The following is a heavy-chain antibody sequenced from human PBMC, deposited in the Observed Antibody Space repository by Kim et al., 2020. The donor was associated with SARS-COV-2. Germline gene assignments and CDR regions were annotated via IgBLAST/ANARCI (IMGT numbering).Heavy chain of an antibody. CDR3: ARVPSLLWFGELTGYYGMDV. J-gene: IGHJ6*02. CDR2: INHSGST. Sequence: SETLSLTCAVYGGSFSGYYWSWIRQPPGKGLEWIGEINHSGSTNYNPSLKSRVTISVDTSKNQFSLKLSSVTAADTAVYYCARVPSLLWFGELTGYYGMDVWGQGTTVTVSS. V-gene: IGHV4-34*01. CDR1: GGSFSGYY. D-gene: IGHD3-10*01.